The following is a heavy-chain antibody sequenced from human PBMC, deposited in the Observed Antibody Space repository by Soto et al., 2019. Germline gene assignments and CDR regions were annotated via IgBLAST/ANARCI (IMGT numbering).Heavy chain of an antibody. J-gene: IGHJ6*03. CDR3: ARDLGFVEWPTLTGYYMDV. CDR2: ISSSSSYI. CDR1: GFTFSSYS. V-gene: IGHV3-21*01. D-gene: IGHD3-3*01. Sequence: GGSLRLSCAASGFTFSSYSMNWVRQAPGKGLEWVSSISSSSSYIYYADSVKGRFTISRDNAKNSLYQQMNSLRAEDTAVYYCARDLGFVEWPTLTGYYMDVWGKGTTVTVSS.